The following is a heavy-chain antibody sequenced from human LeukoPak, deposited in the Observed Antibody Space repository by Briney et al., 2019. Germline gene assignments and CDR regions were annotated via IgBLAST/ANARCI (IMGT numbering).Heavy chain of an antibody. CDR1: GFTLSTYA. CDR3: AKKVLSSTVGAFDY. V-gene: IGHV3-23*01. D-gene: IGHD4-11*01. Sequence: GGSLRLSCAASGFTLSTYAMTWVRQAPGKGLEWVSGISGSGGATYYADSVRGRFTISRDNSKNTLYLQMNSLRAEDTAVYYCAKKVLSSTVGAFDYWGQGTLVTVSS. CDR2: ISGSGGAT. J-gene: IGHJ4*02.